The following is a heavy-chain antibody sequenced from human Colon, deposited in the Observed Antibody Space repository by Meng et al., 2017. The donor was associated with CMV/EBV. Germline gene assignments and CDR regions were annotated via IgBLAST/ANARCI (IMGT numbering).Heavy chain of an antibody. CDR2: IYPGDSDT. J-gene: IGHJ6*02. Sequence: GESLKISCKGSGYSFTTYWIAWVRQMPGKGLEWMGIIYPGDSDTRYSPSFQGQVTISADQSISTAYLQWSSLKASDTAMYYCARHPGKHYDFWSGFYYYAMDVWGQGTTVTVSS. CDR1: GYSFTTYW. V-gene: IGHV5-51*01. CDR3: ARHPGKHYDFWSGFYYYAMDV. D-gene: IGHD3-3*01.